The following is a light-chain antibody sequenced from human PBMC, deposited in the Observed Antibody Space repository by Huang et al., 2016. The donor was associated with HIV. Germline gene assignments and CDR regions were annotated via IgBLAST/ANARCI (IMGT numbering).Light chain of an antibody. CDR2: NVS. Sequence: DIQMTQSPSTLSASVGDRVPITCRARQSITNWLAWYQQKSGKAPNRLIYNVSSLESGVPSRFSGGGSGTEFTLTISSLQPDDFATYYCQQYNTWTFGQGTKVEIK. CDR3: QQYNTWT. J-gene: IGKJ1*01. V-gene: IGKV1-5*03. CDR1: QSITNW.